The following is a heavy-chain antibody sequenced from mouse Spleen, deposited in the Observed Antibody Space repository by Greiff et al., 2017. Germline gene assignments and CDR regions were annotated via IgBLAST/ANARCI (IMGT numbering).Heavy chain of an antibody. J-gene: IGHJ3*01. CDR2: ISYDGSN. CDR1: GYSITSGYY. D-gene: IGHD2-13*01. CDR3: ARGTTSFAY. V-gene: IGHV3-6*01. Sequence: VQLKESGPGLVKPSQSLSLTCSVTGYSITSGYYWNWIRQFPGNKLEWMGYISYDGSNNYNPSLKNRISITRDTSKNQFFLKLNSVTTEDTATYYCARGTTSFAYWGQGTLVTVSA.